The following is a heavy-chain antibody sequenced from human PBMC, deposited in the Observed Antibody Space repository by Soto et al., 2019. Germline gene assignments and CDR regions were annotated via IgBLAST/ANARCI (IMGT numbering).Heavy chain of an antibody. D-gene: IGHD3-10*01. Sequence: DVQLVESGGGLVQPGRSLRLSCAASGFTFDDYAMHWVRQAPGKGLEWVSGISWNSGSIGYADSVKGRFTISRDNAKNSLYLQMNSLRAEDTALYYCAKGGYGSGILYYFDYWGQGTLVTVSS. V-gene: IGHV3-9*01. CDR1: GFTFDDYA. CDR3: AKGGYGSGILYYFDY. CDR2: ISWNSGSI. J-gene: IGHJ4*02.